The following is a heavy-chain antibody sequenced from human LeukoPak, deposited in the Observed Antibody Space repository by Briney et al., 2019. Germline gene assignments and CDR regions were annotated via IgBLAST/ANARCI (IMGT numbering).Heavy chain of an antibody. D-gene: IGHD6-6*01. CDR1: GFTFSSYG. CDR3: AKDSYSSSSLDY. CDR2: IRYDGSNK. V-gene: IGHV3-30*02. Sequence: GGSLRLSCAASGFTFSSYGMHWVRQAPGKGLEWVAFIRYDGSNKYYANSVKGRFTISRDNSKNTLYLQMNSLRAEDTAVYYCAKDSYSSSSLDYWGQGTLVTVSS. J-gene: IGHJ4*02.